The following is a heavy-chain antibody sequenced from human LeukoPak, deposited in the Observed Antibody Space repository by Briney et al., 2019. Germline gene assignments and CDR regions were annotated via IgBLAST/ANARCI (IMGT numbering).Heavy chain of an antibody. Sequence: GGSLRLSCAASGFTFSNYAVSWVRQAPAKGLEWVSDISAGGGSTYYADSVKGRFTISRDNSKNTLYLQMNNLRAEDTAVYYCAKRPGSGVWYFDYWGQGTLVTVSS. V-gene: IGHV3-23*01. J-gene: IGHJ4*02. CDR1: GFTFSNYA. CDR2: ISAGGGST. CDR3: AKRPGSGVWYFDY. D-gene: IGHD2-21*01.